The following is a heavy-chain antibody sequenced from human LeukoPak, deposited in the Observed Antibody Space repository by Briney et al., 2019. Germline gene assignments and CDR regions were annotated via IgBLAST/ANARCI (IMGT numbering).Heavy chain of an antibody. D-gene: IGHD4-23*01. Sequence: GGSLRLSCAASGFTFSSYAMNWVRQAPGKGLEWVSSISSSSSYIYYADSVKGRFTISRDNAENSLSLQMNSLRAEDTAVYYCARGGGGKAHFDYWGQGSLVTVS. CDR2: ISSSSSYI. V-gene: IGHV3-21*01. CDR3: ARGGGGKAHFDY. J-gene: IGHJ4*02. CDR1: GFTFSSYA.